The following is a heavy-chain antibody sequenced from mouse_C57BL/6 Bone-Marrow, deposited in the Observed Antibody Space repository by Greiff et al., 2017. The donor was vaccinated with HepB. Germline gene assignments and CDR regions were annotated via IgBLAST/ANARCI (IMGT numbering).Heavy chain of an antibody. CDR3: ARIYDGYSYYFDY. CDR2: ISSGSSTI. Sequence: EVQVVESGGGLVKPGGSLKLSCAASGFTFSDYGMHWVRQAPEKGLEWAAYISSGSSTIYYADTVKGRFTISRDNAKNTLFLQMTSLRSEDTAMYYCARIYDGYSYYFDYWGQGTTLTVSS. CDR1: GFTFSDYG. J-gene: IGHJ2*01. D-gene: IGHD2-3*01. V-gene: IGHV5-17*01.